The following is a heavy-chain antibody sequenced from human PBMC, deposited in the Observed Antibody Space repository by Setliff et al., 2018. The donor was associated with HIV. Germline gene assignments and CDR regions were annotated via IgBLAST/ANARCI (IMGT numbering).Heavy chain of an antibody. CDR1: GFMFSDYY. Sequence: GGSLRLSCAASGFMFSDYYMSWIRQTPGKGLEWVAYISGRGTTTYFADSEKGRFTISRDNAQKSVYLQMNSLTAEDTAMYFCTRDRWLGSAPDTFDIWGHGTMVTVSS. J-gene: IGHJ3*02. CDR3: TRDRWLGSAPDTFDI. V-gene: IGHV3-11*04. CDR2: ISGRGTTT. D-gene: IGHD3-10*01.